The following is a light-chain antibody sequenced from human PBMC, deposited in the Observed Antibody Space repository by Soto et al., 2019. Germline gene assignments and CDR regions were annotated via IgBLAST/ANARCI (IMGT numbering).Light chain of an antibody. V-gene: IGLV2-11*01. Sequence: QSVLTQPRSVSGSPGQSVTISCTGTSSDVGGYNFVSWYQQDPGKAPKLMIYEVSKRPSGVPDRFSGSKSGNTASLTISGLQAEDEADYYCCSYAGSYTWVFGGGTKLTVL. CDR3: CSYAGSYTWV. J-gene: IGLJ3*02. CDR2: EVS. CDR1: SSDVGGYNF.